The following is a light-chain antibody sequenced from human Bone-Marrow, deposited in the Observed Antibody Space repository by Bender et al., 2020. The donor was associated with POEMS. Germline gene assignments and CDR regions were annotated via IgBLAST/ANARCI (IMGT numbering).Light chain of an antibody. CDR1: RSQIGTYNL. V-gene: IGLV2-23*01. CDR2: EGF. Sequence: QSSLTQPASVSGSPGQSITISCTGARSQIGTYNLVSWYQQHPDKAPKLVIYEGFKRPSGVSNRFSGSKSGNTASLTISGLQAEDEADYYCAAWEDSLNGWVFGGGTKLTVL. CDR3: AAWEDSLNGWV. J-gene: IGLJ3*02.